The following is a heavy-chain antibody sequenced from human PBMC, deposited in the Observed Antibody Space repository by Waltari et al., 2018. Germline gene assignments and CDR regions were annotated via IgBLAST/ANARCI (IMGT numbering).Heavy chain of an antibody. CDR3: ATDSSGHVE. CDR1: GYTFTGYY. D-gene: IGHD3-22*01. V-gene: IGHV1-69-2*01. CDR2: VVTEDGET. Sequence: GQLVQSGAEVKKPGASVKVSCKASGYTFTGYYMHWVRQAPGQGLAWMGRVVTEDGETIYAEKFQGRVTRTADTATDTDYMELSSLRSEDTAVYYCATDSSGHVEWGQGTLVTGSS. J-gene: IGHJ4*02.